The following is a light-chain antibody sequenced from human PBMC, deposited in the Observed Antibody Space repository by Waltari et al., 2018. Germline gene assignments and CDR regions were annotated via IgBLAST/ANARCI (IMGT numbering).Light chain of an antibody. Sequence: EIVLTQFPGTLSLSQGERATLSCRASESVTDNFLSWYQQKPGQAPRLLIFAASNRATGIPDRFSGSGSGTDFTLNISRLETEDSAVYYCHQYVRPPRTFGQGTRVEIK. CDR1: ESVTDNF. J-gene: IGKJ1*01. CDR3: HQYVRPPRT. V-gene: IGKV3-20*01. CDR2: AAS.